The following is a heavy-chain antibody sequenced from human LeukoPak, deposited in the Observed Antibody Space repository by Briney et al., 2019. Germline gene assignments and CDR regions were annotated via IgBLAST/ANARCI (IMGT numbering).Heavy chain of an antibody. J-gene: IGHJ4*02. CDR2: INHSGST. V-gene: IGHV4-34*01. Sequence: SETLSLTCAVHGGSLSYYYWSWIRQPPGKGLEWIGEINHSGSTNYNPSLKSRVIISVDTSKNQFSLNLNSVTAADTAVYYCVRGGGTEIDYWGQGTLVTVSS. CDR3: VRGGGTEIDY. D-gene: IGHD1-1*01. CDR1: GGSLSYYY.